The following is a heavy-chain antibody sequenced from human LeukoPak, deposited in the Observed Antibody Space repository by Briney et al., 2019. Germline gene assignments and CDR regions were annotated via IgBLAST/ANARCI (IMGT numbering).Heavy chain of an antibody. CDR3: ARDGVVVTAIPVYYFDY. CDR2: INPSGGST. CDR1: GYTFTSYY. V-gene: IGHV1-46*01. D-gene: IGHD2-21*02. Sequence: ASVKVSCKASGYTFTSYYMHWVRQASGQGLEWMGIINPSGGSTSYAQKFQGRVTMTRDTSTSTVYMELSSLRSEDTAVYYCARDGVVVTAIPVYYFDYWGQGTLVTVSS. J-gene: IGHJ4*02.